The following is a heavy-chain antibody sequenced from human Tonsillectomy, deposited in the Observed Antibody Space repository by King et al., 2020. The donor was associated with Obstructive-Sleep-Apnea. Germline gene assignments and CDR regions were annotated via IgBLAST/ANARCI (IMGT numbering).Heavy chain of an antibody. J-gene: IGHJ6*02. Sequence: QLQESGPGLVKPSETLSLTCTVSGGSISSYYWSWIRQPPGKGLEWIGYIYYSGSTNYNPSLKSRVTISVDTSKNQFSLKLSSVTAADTAVYYCARDRRGSYGDYVYYYYGMDVWGQGTTVTVSS. V-gene: IGHV4-59*01. CDR3: ARDRRGSYGDYVYYYYGMDV. D-gene: IGHD4-17*01. CDR1: GGSISSYY. CDR2: IYYSGST.